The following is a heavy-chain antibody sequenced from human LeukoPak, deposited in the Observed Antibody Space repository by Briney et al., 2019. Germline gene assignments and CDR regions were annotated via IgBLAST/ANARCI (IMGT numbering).Heavy chain of an antibody. D-gene: IGHD2-2*01. V-gene: IGHV3-7*01. CDR2: IKTDASEK. CDR1: GFIFSNCW. J-gene: IGHJ5*02. CDR3: ARAVNIVVVPAAIYDWFDP. Sequence: GGSLRLSCETSGFIFSNCWMTWVRQAPGKGLEWVANIKTDASEKYYADSVKGRFTISRDNAKMSLYLQMNSLRVEDAAVYYCARAVNIVVVPAAIYDWFDPWGQGTLVTVSS.